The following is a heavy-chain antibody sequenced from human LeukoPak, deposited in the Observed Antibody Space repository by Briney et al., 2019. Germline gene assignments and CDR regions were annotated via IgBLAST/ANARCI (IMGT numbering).Heavy chain of an antibody. Sequence: SETLSLTCAVYGGSFSGYYWSWIRQPPGKGLEWIGEINHSGSTNYNPSLKSRVTISVDTSKNQFSLKLSSVTAADTAVYYCARRRVPAAIRWFDPWGQGTLVTVSS. CDR3: ARRRVPAAIRWFDP. D-gene: IGHD2-2*01. CDR2: INHSGST. V-gene: IGHV4-34*01. CDR1: GGSFSGYY. J-gene: IGHJ5*02.